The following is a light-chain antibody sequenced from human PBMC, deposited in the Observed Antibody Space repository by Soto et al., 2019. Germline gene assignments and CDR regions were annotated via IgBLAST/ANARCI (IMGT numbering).Light chain of an antibody. J-gene: IGLJ1*01. CDR1: SSDIVGYSY. CDR2: EVS. V-gene: IGLV2-14*01. CDR3: TSYTPSSTLFYV. Sequence: QSVLTQPASVSGSPGQSITISCTGTSSDIVGYSYVSWYQQHPGKAPKLMIYEVSNRPSGVSNRFSGSKSGNTASLTISGLQADDEADYYCTSYTPSSTLFYVFGSGTKVTVL.